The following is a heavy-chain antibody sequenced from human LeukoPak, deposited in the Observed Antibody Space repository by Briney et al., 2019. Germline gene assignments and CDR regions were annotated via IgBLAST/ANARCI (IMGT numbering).Heavy chain of an antibody. J-gene: IGHJ4*02. D-gene: IGHD4-17*01. V-gene: IGHV4-30-4*01. CDR3: AVDAYGDYDYFDY. Sequence: SQTLSLTCTVSGGSISSGDYYWSWIRQPPGKGLEWLGYIYYSGRTYYNPSLKRRVTISVDTSKNQFSLKLSSVTAADTAVYYCAVDAYGDYDYFDYWGQGTLVTVSS. CDR1: GGSISSGDYY. CDR2: IYYSGRT.